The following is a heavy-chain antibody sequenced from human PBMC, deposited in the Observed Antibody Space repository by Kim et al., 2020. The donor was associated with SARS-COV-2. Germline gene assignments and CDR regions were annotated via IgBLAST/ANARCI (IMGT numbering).Heavy chain of an antibody. D-gene: IGHD2-2*01. Sequence: GGSLRLSCAASGFTFDDYGMSWVRQAPGKGLEWVSGINWNGGSTGYADSVKGRFTISRDNAKNSLYLQMNSLRAEDTALYHCAREGAPGDSIVVVPAVNYYGMDVWGQGTTVTVSS. CDR1: GFTFDDYG. CDR3: AREGAPGDSIVVVPAVNYYGMDV. CDR2: INWNGGST. V-gene: IGHV3-20*01. J-gene: IGHJ6*02.